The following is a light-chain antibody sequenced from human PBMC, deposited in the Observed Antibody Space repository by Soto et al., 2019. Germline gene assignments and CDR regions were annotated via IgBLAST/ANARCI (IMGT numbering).Light chain of an antibody. V-gene: IGLV2-23*01. Sequence: QSALTQPASVSGSHGQSITISCTGTSSDVGTYKFVSWYQQHPGKVPTLMIHEGTKRPSGVSNRFSGSKSGNTATLTISGLQPEDEANYYCCSYAGTSFWVFGGGTNLTVL. J-gene: IGLJ3*02. CDR3: CSYAGTSFWV. CDR1: SSDVGTYKF. CDR2: EGT.